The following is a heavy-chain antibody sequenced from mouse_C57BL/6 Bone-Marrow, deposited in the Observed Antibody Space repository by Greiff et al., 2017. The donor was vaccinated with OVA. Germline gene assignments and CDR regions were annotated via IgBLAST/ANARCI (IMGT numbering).Heavy chain of an antibody. CDR2: INPGSGGT. J-gene: IGHJ4*01. V-gene: IGHV1-54*01. Sequence: LVESGAELVRPGTSVKVSCKASGYAFTNYLIEWVKQRPGQGLEWIGVINPGSGGTNYNEKFKGKATLTADKSSSTAYMQLSSLTSEDSAVYFCAVYDRGAMDYWGQGTSVTVSS. CDR1: GYAFTNYL. CDR3: AVYDRGAMDY. D-gene: IGHD2-3*01.